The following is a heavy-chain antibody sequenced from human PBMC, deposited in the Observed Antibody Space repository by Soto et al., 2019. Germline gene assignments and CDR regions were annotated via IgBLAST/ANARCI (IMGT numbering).Heavy chain of an antibody. Sequence: SETLSLTCTVSGGSISSGGYYWSWIRQHPGKGLEWIGYIYYSGSTNYNPSLKSRVTISVDTSKNQFSLKLSSVTAADTAVCYCARGPPHTVMADYWGQGTLVTVSS. CDR1: GGSISSGGYY. CDR2: IYYSGST. J-gene: IGHJ4*02. CDR3: ARGPPHTVMADY. D-gene: IGHD5-18*01. V-gene: IGHV4-61*08.